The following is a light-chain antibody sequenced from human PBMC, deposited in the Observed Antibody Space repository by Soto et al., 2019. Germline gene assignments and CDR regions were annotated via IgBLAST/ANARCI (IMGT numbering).Light chain of an antibody. CDR2: LGS. Sequence: DLVLTQSPLSLPVTPGEPASISCRSSQSLLHRNGYNYLDWYLQKPGQSPQLLIYLGSNRASGVPDRFSGSGSGTEFTLKISRVEAEDVGIYYCIQALQTPLSFGGGTKVELK. J-gene: IGKJ4*01. V-gene: IGKV2-28*01. CDR3: IQALQTPLS. CDR1: QSLLHRNGYNY.